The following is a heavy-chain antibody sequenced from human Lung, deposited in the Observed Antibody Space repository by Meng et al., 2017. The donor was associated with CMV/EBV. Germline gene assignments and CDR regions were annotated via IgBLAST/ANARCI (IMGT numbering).Heavy chain of an antibody. CDR1: GVSISSNIR. CDR3: ARGKQDAWELLAY. V-gene: IGHV4-4*02. J-gene: IGHJ4*02. D-gene: IGHD1-26*01. CDR2: IDDSGST. Sequence: QVQLQASGPGMVKPSATLSLTCGVSGVSISSNIRWTWVRQPPGKGLEWIGDIDDSGSTNYNPSLNSRISISLDKSKNHFSLKVNSVTAADTAVYYCARGKQDAWELLAYWGQGALVTVSS.